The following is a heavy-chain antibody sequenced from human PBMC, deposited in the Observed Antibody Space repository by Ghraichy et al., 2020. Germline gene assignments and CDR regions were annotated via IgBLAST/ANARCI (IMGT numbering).Heavy chain of an antibody. V-gene: IGHV3-21*01. CDR2: ISSSSSYI. Sequence: GGSLRLSCAASGFTFSSYSMNWVRQAPGKGLEWVSSISSSSSYIYYADSVKGRFTISRDNAKNSLYLQMNSLRAEDTAVYYCARDRTADSSGLLGHDAFDIWGQGTMVTVSS. D-gene: IGHD3-22*01. CDR3: ARDRTADSSGLLGHDAFDI. J-gene: IGHJ3*02. CDR1: GFTFSSYS.